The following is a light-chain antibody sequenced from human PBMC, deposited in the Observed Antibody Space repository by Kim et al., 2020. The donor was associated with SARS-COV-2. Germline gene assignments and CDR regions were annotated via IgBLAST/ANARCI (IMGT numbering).Light chain of an antibody. CDR2: LAS. CDR3: QQYDTSPYT. CDR1: QSVSSNY. V-gene: IGKV3-20*01. J-gene: IGKJ2*01. Sequence: ETVLTQSPGTLSLSPGESATLSCRASQSVSSNYLAWYHQRPGQAPRPLIYLASTRATGAPDRFSGSGSETDFTLTIRRLEPEDSGLFYCQQYDTSPYTFGQGTKVEI.